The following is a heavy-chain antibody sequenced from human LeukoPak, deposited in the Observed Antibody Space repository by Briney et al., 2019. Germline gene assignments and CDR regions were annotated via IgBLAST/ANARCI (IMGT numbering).Heavy chain of an antibody. CDR1: GFTFSSYA. V-gene: IGHV3-23*01. D-gene: IGHD3-22*01. CDR2: ISGSGDNT. J-gene: IGHJ4*02. Sequence: GGSLRLSCAASGFTFSSYAVSWVRQAPGKGLEWVSGISGSGDNTYYADSVKGRFTISRDNSKNALYVQVNSLGTEDTAAYYCAKGSYYDSSGSFYFDYWGQGTLVTVSS. CDR3: AKGSYYDSSGSFYFDY.